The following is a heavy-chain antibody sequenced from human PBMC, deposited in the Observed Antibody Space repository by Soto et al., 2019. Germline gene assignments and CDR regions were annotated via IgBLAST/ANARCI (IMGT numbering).Heavy chain of an antibody. CDR1: GGSISVYY. V-gene: IGHV4-59*01. CDR2: ISYSGTT. Sequence: SETLSLTCTVSGGSISVYYWNWIRQSPGKGLEWIGYISYSGTTKYNPSLKSRVTISVDTSKNQFSLKMSSVTDADTAVYYCARSRRNYFDTWGQGTMVTVSS. CDR3: ARSRRNYFDT. J-gene: IGHJ5*02.